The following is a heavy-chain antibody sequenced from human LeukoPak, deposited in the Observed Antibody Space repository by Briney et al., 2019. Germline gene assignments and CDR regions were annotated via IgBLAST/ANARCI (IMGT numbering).Heavy chain of an antibody. Sequence: SETLSFTCAVYGGSFSGYYWSWIRQPPGKGLEWIGEINHSGSTNYNPSLKSRVTISVDTSKNQFSLKLSSVTAADTAVYYCARCIAAAGAYYYYYYYMDVWGKGTTVTVSS. CDR2: INHSGST. D-gene: IGHD6-13*01. CDR3: ARCIAAAGAYYYYYYYMDV. V-gene: IGHV4-34*01. CDR1: GGSFSGYY. J-gene: IGHJ6*03.